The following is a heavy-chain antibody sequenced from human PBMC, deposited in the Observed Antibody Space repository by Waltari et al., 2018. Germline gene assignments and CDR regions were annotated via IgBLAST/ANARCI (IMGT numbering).Heavy chain of an antibody. CDR2: IWYDGSNK. Sequence: QVQLVESGGGVVQPGRSLRLSCAASGFTFSSYGMHWVRQAPGKGLAWVAVIWYDGSNKYYAASLKGRFTISRDNSKNTLYLQMISLRAEDTAVYYCTTASRLYYYYGMDVWGQGTTVTVSS. CDR3: TTASRLYYYYGMDV. J-gene: IGHJ6*02. D-gene: IGHD3-22*01. CDR1: GFTFSSYG. V-gene: IGHV3-33*01.